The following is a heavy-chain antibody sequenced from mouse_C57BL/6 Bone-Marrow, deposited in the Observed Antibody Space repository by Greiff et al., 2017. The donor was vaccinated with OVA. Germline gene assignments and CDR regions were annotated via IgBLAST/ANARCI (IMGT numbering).Heavy chain of an antibody. V-gene: IGHV5-17*01. J-gene: IGHJ1*03. Sequence: EVQLQESGGGLVKPGASLKLSCAASGFTFTDYGMHWVRQEPEKGLEWVAYISPGSSTTYYADTLKGRFTISRDNANNTLFLQMTSLRSADTAMDYCAGINCGYFDVWGTGTTGTVSA. CDR3: AGINCGYFDV. D-gene: IGHD4-1*02. CDR2: ISPGSSTT. CDR1: GFTFTDYG.